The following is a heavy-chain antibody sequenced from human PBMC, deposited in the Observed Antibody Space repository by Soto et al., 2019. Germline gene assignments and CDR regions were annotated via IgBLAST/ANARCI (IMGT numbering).Heavy chain of an antibody. D-gene: IGHD3-22*01. J-gene: IGHJ4*02. CDR3: AKWVIYDSSGYYYSHFDY. CDR1: GFTFSSYA. V-gene: IGHV3-23*01. CDR2: ISGSGGST. Sequence: PGGSLRLSCAASGFTFSSYAMSWVRQAPGKGLEWVSAISGSGGSTYYADSVKGRFTISRDNSKNTLYLQMNSLRAEDTAVYYCAKWVIYDSSGYYYSHFDYWGQGTLVTVSS.